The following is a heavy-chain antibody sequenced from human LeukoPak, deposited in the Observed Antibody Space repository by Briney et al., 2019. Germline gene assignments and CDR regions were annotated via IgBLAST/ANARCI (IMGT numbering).Heavy chain of an antibody. J-gene: IGHJ4*02. D-gene: IGHD2-8*01. CDR1: GFTLSNYG. CDR2: ITPSGDRT. CDR3: AKMVREFYTISYYFDY. V-gene: IGHV3-23*01. Sequence: GGSLRLSCAASGFTLSNYGVTWVRKAPGKGLEWVSAITPSGDRTFHADSLKGRLTISRDNSKSTVYLQMNSLRAEDTAEYYCAKMVREFYTISYYFDYWGQGTLVTVSS.